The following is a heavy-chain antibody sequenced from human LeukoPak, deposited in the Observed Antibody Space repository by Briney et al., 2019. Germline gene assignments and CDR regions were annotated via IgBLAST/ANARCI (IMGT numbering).Heavy chain of an antibody. CDR1: GGSISSSSYY. CDR2: IYYSGST. CDR3: ARGFFGSGWYGMDY. J-gene: IGHJ4*02. V-gene: IGHV4-39*01. D-gene: IGHD6-19*01. Sequence: SETLSLTCTVSGGSISSSSYYWGWIRQPPGKGLEWIGSIYYSGSTYYNPSLKSRVAISVDTSKNQFSLKLSSVTAADTAVYYCARGFFGSGWYGMDYWGQGTLVTVSS.